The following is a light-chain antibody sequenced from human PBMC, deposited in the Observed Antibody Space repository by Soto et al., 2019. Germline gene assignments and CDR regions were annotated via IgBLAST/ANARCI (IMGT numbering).Light chain of an antibody. J-gene: IGKJ3*01. CDR2: AAS. CDR1: QGISDY. V-gene: IGKV1-27*01. Sequence: DIQMTQSPSSLSAFLGDRVTITCRASQGISDYLVWYQQKPGKVPKLLIYAASTLQSGVPTRFSGTGSGTDFTLTISSLQPEDVATYYCQTDYSAPFTFGPGTKVDIK. CDR3: QTDYSAPFT.